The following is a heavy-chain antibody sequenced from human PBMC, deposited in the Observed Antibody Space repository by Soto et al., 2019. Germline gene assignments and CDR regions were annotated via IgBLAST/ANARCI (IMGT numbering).Heavy chain of an antibody. CDR2: ISYDGSNK. V-gene: IGHV3-30*18. CDR3: AKERGYTHYYDSSGYYPTPFDY. CDR1: GSTFSSYG. J-gene: IGHJ4*02. Sequence: PGGSLRLSCAASGSTFSSYGMHWVRQAPGKGLEWVAVISYDGSNKYYADSVKGRFTISRDNSKNTLYLQMNSLRAEDTAVYYCAKERGYTHYYDSSGYYPTPFDYWGQGTLVTVSS. D-gene: IGHD3-22*01.